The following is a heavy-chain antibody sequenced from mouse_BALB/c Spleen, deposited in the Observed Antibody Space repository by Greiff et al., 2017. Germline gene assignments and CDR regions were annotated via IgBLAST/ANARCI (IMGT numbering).Heavy chain of an antibody. CDR1: GYTFTSYW. V-gene: IGHV1-69*02. Sequence: QVQLQQPGAELVKPGAPVKLSCKASGYTFTSYWMNWVKQRPGRGLEWIGRIDPSDSETHYNQKFKDKATLTVDKSSSTAYIQLSSLTSEDSAVYDCARGGTMITTVFAYWGQGTLVTVSA. CDR2: IDPSDSET. J-gene: IGHJ3*01. CDR3: ARGGTMITTVFAY. D-gene: IGHD2-4*01.